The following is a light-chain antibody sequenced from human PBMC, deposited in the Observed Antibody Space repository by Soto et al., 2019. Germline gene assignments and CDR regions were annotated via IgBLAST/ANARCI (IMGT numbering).Light chain of an antibody. Sequence: QSALTQPASVSGSPGQSITISCTGSSSDIGAYNYVSWFQQYPGKAPKLIISEVSNRPSGVSNRFSGSKSGTAASLTISGFQTEDEADYFCFSFTTDWTHVFGTGTKVTVL. CDR2: EVS. CDR3: FSFTTDWTHV. V-gene: IGLV2-14*01. J-gene: IGLJ1*01. CDR1: SSDIGAYNY.